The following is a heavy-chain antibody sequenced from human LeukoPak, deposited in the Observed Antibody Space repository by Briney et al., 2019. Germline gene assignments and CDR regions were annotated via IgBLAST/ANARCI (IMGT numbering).Heavy chain of an antibody. CDR1: GGSISSSNW. D-gene: IGHD3-22*01. V-gene: IGHV4-4*02. CDR3: ARVYYYDSSGYSSMGIDAFDI. J-gene: IGHJ3*02. Sequence: SGTLSLTCAVSGGSISSSNWWSWVRQPPGKGLEWIGEIYHSGSTNYNPSLKSRVTISVGKSKNQFSLKLSSVTAADTAVYYCARVYYYDSSGYSSMGIDAFDIWGQGTMVTVSS. CDR2: IYHSGST.